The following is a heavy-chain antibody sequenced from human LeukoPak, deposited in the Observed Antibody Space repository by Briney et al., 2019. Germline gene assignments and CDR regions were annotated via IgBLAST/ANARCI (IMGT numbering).Heavy chain of an antibody. J-gene: IGHJ3*02. D-gene: IGHD2-2*01. CDR3: ARFEYHPGAFDI. CDR2: IYTSGST. Sequence: SETLSLACTVSGGSISSYYWSWIRQPAGKGLEWIGRIYTSGSTNYNPSLKSRVTMSVDTSKNQFSLKLSSVTAADTAVYYCARFEYHPGAFDIWGQGTMVTVSS. V-gene: IGHV4-4*07. CDR1: GGSISSYY.